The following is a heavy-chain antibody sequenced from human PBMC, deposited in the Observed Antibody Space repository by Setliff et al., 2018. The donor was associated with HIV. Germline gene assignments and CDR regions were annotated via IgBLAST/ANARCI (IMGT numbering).Heavy chain of an antibody. CDR1: GGSFSGYF. J-gene: IGHJ4*02. CDR3: ARGGYIAARFYYFDY. Sequence: SETLSLTCTVYGGSFSGYFWSWIRQPPGRGLEWIGEIDHSGNTNYNPSLKSRVTMSIDTSRNQFSLRLSSVTAADTAVYYCARGGYIAARFYYFDYWGQGLLVTVSS. CDR2: IDHSGNT. V-gene: IGHV4-34*01. D-gene: IGHD6-6*01.